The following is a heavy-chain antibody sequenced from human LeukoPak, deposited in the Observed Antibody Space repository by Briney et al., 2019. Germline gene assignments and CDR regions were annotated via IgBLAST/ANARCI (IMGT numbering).Heavy chain of an antibody. CDR2: IYYSGST. D-gene: IGHD3-10*01. CDR3: APEVITMVRGVIPPFDY. V-gene: IGHV4-39*01. J-gene: IGHJ4*02. Sequence: SETLSLTCTVSGGSISSSSYYWGWIRQPPGKGLEWIGSIYYSGSTYYNPSLKSRVTISVDTSQNQFSLKLSSVTAADTAVYYCAPEVITMVRGVIPPFDYWGQGTLVTVSS. CDR1: GGSISSSSYY.